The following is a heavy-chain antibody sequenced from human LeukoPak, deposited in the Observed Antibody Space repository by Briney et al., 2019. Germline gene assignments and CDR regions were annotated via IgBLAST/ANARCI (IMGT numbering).Heavy chain of an antibody. V-gene: IGHV4-30-4*08. CDR3: ARVDYGGKGVFDY. CDR1: GGSISSSSYY. D-gene: IGHD4-23*01. J-gene: IGHJ4*02. CDR2: IYYSGST. Sequence: TSETLSLTCTVSGGSISSSSYYWGWIRQPPGKGLEWIGYIYYSGSTYYNPSLKSRVTISVDTSKNQFSLKLSSVTAADTAVYYCARVDYGGKGVFDYWGQGTLVTVSS.